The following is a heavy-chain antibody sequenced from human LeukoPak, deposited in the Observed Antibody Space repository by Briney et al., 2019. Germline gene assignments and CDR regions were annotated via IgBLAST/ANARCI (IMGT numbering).Heavy chain of an antibody. CDR3: ATYCSGGSCYSHFDY. V-gene: IGHV5-51*01. J-gene: IGHJ4*02. Sequence: GESLKISCKGSGYSFTSYWIGWVRQMPGKGLEWMGIIYPGDSDTRYSPSFQGQVTISADKSISTAYLQWSSLKASDTAMYYCATYCSGGSCYSHFDYWGQGTLVTVSS. CDR1: GYSFTSYW. D-gene: IGHD2-15*01. CDR2: IYPGDSDT.